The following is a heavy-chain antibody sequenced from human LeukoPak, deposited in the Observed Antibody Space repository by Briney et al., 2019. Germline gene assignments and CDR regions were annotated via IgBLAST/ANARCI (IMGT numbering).Heavy chain of an antibody. CDR3: ASSPELWFGELLQFDY. CDR2: IKQDGSEK. J-gene: IGHJ4*02. V-gene: IGHV3-7*03. D-gene: IGHD3-10*01. Sequence: GGSLRLSCAASGFTVSSNYMSWVRQAPGKGLEWVANIKQDGSEKYYVDSVKGRFTISRDNSKNTLYLQMNSLRAEDTAVYYCASSPELWFGELLQFDYWGQGTLVTVSS. CDR1: GFTVSSNY.